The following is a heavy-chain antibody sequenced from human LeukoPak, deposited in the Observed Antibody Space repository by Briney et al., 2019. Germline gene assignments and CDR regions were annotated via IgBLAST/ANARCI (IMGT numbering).Heavy chain of an antibody. D-gene: IGHD1-26*01. CDR2: IHYSART. J-gene: IGHJ5*02. CDR3: ARNSGNYLGWFDP. CDR1: GGSISTSSYY. V-gene: IGHV4-39*01. Sequence: SETLSLTCTVSGGSISTSSYYWGWIRQPPAKGLEWIGTIHYSARTYYSPSLKSRVTISVDTSKNQFSLKMSSVTAADTAMYYCARNSGNYLGWFDPWGQGTLVTVSS.